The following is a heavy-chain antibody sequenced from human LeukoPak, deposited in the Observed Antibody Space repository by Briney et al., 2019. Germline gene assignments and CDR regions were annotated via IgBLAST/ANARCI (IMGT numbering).Heavy chain of an antibody. Sequence: GESLRLSCAASGFTFGNYAMSWVRQAPGKGLEWVSYISGSSSTIYYADSVRGRFTISRDNAKNSLYLQVNSLRDEDTAVYYCARVAGSGIHWFDPWGQGTLVTVSS. D-gene: IGHD3-10*01. CDR3: ARVAGSGIHWFDP. CDR1: GFTFGNYA. J-gene: IGHJ5*02. CDR2: ISGSSSTI. V-gene: IGHV3-48*02.